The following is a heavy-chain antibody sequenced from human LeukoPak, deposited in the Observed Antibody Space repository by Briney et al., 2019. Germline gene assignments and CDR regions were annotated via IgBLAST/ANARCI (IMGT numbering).Heavy chain of an antibody. Sequence: SVKVSCKASGGTFSSDAISWVRQAPGQGPEWRGRSIAILGILNDAQKFQGRMTITADKSTSTVYMELSSLRSDDTAVYYCARDCGITFGGAPLYYFDYWGQGTLVTVSS. J-gene: IGHJ4*02. CDR1: GGTFSSDA. CDR2: SIAILGIL. V-gene: IGHV1-69*04. CDR3: ARDCGITFGGAPLYYFDY. D-gene: IGHD3-16*01.